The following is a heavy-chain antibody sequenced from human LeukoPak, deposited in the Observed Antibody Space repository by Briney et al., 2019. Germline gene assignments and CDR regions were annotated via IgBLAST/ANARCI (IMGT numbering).Heavy chain of an antibody. CDR2: IYYSGST. J-gene: IGHJ4*02. CDR3: ARGYYDSSGYYFDY. V-gene: IGHV4-39*07. D-gene: IGHD3-22*01. CDR1: GGSISSSSHY. Sequence: SETLSLTCTVSGGSISSSSHYWGWIRQPPEKGLEWIGSIYYSGSTYYNPSLKSRVTISVDTSKNQFSLKLSSVTAADTAVYYCARGYYDSSGYYFDYWGQGTLATVSP.